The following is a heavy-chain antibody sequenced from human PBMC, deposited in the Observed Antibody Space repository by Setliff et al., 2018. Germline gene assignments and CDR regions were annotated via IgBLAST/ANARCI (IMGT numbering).Heavy chain of an antibody. D-gene: IGHD1-1*01. CDR3: AREVWKDAFSDYFDY. CDR2: ISVSGSII. Sequence: GSLRLSCAASGFTFRSYEMNWVRQAPGKGLEWVAYISVSGSIIYYGVSVKGRFTISRDDANSSLYLQMNSLRAEDTAVYYCAREVWKDAFSDYFDYWGQGTLVTVSS. J-gene: IGHJ4*02. CDR1: GFTFRSYE. V-gene: IGHV3-48*03.